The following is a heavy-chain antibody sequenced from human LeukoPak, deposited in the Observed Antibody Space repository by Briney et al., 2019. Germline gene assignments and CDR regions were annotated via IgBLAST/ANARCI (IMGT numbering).Heavy chain of an antibody. CDR3: ARGPPGKENAFDI. V-gene: IGHV4-59*01. J-gene: IGHJ3*02. CDR2: IYYSGST. Sequence: LPETLSLTCTVSGGSISSYYWSWLRQPPGNGLEWIGYIYYSGSTNYNPSLKSRVTISVDTSKNQFSLNLSSVTAADTAVYYCARGPPGKENAFDIWGQGTMVTVSS. D-gene: IGHD2-2*01. CDR1: GGSISSYY.